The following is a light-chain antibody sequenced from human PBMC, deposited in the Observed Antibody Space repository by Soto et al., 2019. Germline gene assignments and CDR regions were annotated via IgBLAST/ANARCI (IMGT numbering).Light chain of an antibody. CDR1: QSVFHTSYNRNY. V-gene: IGKV4-1*01. J-gene: IGKJ2*03. CDR2: WAS. Sequence: DIVMTQSPDSLAVSLGERATINCKSSQSVFHTSYNRNYLAWYLQKPGQPPKVLMYWASTRESGVPDRFSGSGSGTDFTLTITSLQPEDVAVYYCQQYYTLPYSFVQGTKLEIK. CDR3: QQYYTLPYS.